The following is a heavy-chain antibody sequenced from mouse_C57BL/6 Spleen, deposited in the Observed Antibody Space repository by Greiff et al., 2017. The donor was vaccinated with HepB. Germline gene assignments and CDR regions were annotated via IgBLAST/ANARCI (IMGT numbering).Heavy chain of an antibody. CDR3: ARTHYGSSYDWYFDV. CDR1: GFSLSTSGMG. V-gene: IGHV8-12*01. Sequence: QVQLKQSGPGILQSSQTLSLTCSFSGFSLSTSGMGVSWIRQPSGKGLEWLAHIYWDDDKRYNPSLKSRLTISKDTSRNQVFLKITSVDTADTATYYCARTHYGSSYDWYFDVWGTGTTVTVSS. CDR2: IYWDDDK. J-gene: IGHJ1*03. D-gene: IGHD1-1*01.